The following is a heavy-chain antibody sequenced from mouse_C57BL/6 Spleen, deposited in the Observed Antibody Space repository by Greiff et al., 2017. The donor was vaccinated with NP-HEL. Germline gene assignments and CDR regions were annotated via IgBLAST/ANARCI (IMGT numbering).Heavy chain of an antibody. J-gene: IGHJ1*03. CDR3: ARQYYYGRGWYFDV. Sequence: EVKLQESGGGLVKPGGSLKLSCAASGFTFSSYTMSWVRQTPEKRLEWVATISGGGGNTYYPDSVKGRFTISRDNAKNTLYLQMSSLRSEDTALYYCARQYYYGRGWYFDVWDTGTTVTVSS. CDR1: GFTFSSYT. D-gene: IGHD1-1*01. CDR2: ISGGGGNT. V-gene: IGHV5-9*01.